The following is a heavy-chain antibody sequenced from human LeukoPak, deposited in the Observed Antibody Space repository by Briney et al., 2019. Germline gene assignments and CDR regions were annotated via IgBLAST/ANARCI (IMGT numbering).Heavy chain of an antibody. CDR3: AKGYDILTGYQSWFDP. V-gene: IGHV3-23*01. CDR2: ISGSGGST. D-gene: IGHD3-9*01. CDR1: GFTFSSYA. J-gene: IGHJ5*02. Sequence: GGSLRLSCAASGFTFSSYAMSWVRQAPGKGLEWVSAISGSGGSTYYADSVKGRFTISRDNSKNTLYLQMNGLRAEDTAVYYCAKGYDILTGYQSWFDPWGQGTLVTVSS.